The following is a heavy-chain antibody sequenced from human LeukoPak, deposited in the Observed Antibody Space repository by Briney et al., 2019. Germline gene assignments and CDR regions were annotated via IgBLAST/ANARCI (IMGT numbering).Heavy chain of an antibody. CDR2: IYDYGST. CDR1: GGSISRSNYY. CDR3: ARDRNYDSGGRHNFDI. Sequence: SETLSLTCTVSGGSISRSNYYWAWIRQPPGKGLEWIGSIYDYGSTYYNPSLKSRVTISLDTSKNQFSLTLSSVTAADTAVYYCARDRNYDSGGRHNFDIWGQGTMVTVSP. V-gene: IGHV4-39*07. D-gene: IGHD3-22*01. J-gene: IGHJ3*02.